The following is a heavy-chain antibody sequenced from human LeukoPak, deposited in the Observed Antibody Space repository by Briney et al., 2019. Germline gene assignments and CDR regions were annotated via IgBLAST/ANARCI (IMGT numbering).Heavy chain of an antibody. J-gene: IGHJ5*02. D-gene: IGHD5-18*01. CDR3: ARGRVSGTTLVTWFDT. Sequence: EASVKVSCKASGGTFSSYAISWVRQAPGQGLEWLGGIISISPTANYAQKFQDRVTMNMGESTTTAFMELSSLRSDDTAVYYCARGRVSGTTLVTWFDTWGQGTLVTVSS. V-gene: IGHV1-69*05. CDR2: IISISPTA. CDR1: GGTFSSYA.